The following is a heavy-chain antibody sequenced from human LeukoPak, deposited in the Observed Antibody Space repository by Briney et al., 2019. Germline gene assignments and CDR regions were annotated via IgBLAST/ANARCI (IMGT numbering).Heavy chain of an antibody. CDR3: ARGSNPSYYYDRKYYFDY. Sequence: GGSLRLSCAASGFTFSSYWMSWVRQAPGKGLEWVANIKQDGSEKYYVDSVKGRFTISRDNAKNSLYLQMNSLRAEDTAVYYCARGSNPSYYYDRKYYFDYWGQGTLVTVSS. V-gene: IGHV3-7*01. J-gene: IGHJ4*02. CDR2: IKQDGSEK. D-gene: IGHD3-22*01. CDR1: GFTFSSYW.